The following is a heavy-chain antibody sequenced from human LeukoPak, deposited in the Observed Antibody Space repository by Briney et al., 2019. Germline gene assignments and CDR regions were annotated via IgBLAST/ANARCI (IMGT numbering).Heavy chain of an antibody. D-gene: IGHD1-7*01. CDR1: GFTFTNYW. V-gene: IGHV3-7*01. J-gene: IGHJ4*02. CDR3: AREDDWNYEDY. CDR2: IKQDGSEK. Sequence: GGSLRLSCAASGFTFTNYWMSWFRQAPGKGLEWVANIKQDGSEKYYVTSVKGRFTISRDNAKNSLYLQMNSLRAEDTAIYYCAREDDWNYEDYWGQGTLVTVSS.